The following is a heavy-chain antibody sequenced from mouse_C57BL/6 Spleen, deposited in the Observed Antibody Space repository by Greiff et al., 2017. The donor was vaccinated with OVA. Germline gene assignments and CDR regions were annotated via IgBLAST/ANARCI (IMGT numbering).Heavy chain of an antibody. J-gene: IGHJ3*01. Sequence: EVQLQESGPELVKPGASVKIPCKASGYTFTDYNMDWVKQSHGKSLEWIGDINPNNGGTIYNQKFKGKATLTVDKSSSPAYMELRSLASEDTAVYYCARRDGNFPWFAYWGQGTLVTVSA. CDR3: ARRDGNFPWFAY. D-gene: IGHD2-1*01. V-gene: IGHV1-18*01. CDR2: INPNNGGT. CDR1: GYTFTDYN.